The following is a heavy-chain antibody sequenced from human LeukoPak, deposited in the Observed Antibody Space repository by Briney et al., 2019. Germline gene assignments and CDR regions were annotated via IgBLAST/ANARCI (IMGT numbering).Heavy chain of an antibody. D-gene: IGHD3-10*01. CDR3: AKAHGLWFGEAQYYYFDY. CDR1: GFTFDDYA. J-gene: IGHJ4*02. V-gene: IGHV3-9*01. CDR2: ISWNSGSI. Sequence: GGSLRLSCAASGFTFDDYAMHWVRQAPGKGLEWVSGISWNSGSIGYADSVKGRFTISRDNAKNSLYLQMNSLRAEDTALYYCAKAHGLWFGEAQYYYFDYWGQGTLVTVSS.